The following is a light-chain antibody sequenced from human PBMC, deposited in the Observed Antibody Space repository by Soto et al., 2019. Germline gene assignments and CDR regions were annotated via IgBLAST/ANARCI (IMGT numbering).Light chain of an antibody. CDR2: KAS. V-gene: IGKV1-5*03. CDR1: QTISSW. Sequence: DIQMTQSTSTLSGSLGDRFTITCLASQTISSWLAWYQQKPGKAPKLLIYKASTLKSGVPSRFSGSGSGTEFTLTISSLQPDDFATYYCQHYNSYSEAFGQGTMV. J-gene: IGKJ1*01. CDR3: QHYNSYSEA.